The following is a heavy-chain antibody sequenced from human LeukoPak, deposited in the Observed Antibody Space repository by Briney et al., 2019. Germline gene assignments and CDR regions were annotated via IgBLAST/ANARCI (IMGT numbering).Heavy chain of an antibody. V-gene: IGHV2-70*11. CDR1: GFSLSTSGMC. Sequence: ESGPALVKPTQTLTLTCTFSGFSLSTSGMCVSWIRQPPGKALEWLARIDWDDDKYYSTSLKTRLTISKDTSKNQVVLTMTNMDPVDTATYYCARIYYYDSSGYRYFDYWGQGTLVTVSS. J-gene: IGHJ4*02. CDR2: IDWDDDK. D-gene: IGHD3-22*01. CDR3: ARIYYYDSSGYRYFDY.